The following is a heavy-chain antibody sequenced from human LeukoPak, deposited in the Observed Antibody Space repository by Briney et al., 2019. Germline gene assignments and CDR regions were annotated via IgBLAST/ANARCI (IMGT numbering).Heavy chain of an antibody. CDR1: GGTFSSYA. V-gene: IGHV1-69*04. CDR3: ARVAKGFDAFDI. D-gene: IGHD2-21*01. J-gene: IGHJ3*02. CDR2: IIPILGIA. Sequence: SVKVSCKASGGTFSSYAISWVRQAPGQGLEWMGRIIPILGIANYAQKFQGRVTITADKSTSTAYMELSSLRSRDTAVYYCARVAKGFDAFDIWGQGTMVTVSS.